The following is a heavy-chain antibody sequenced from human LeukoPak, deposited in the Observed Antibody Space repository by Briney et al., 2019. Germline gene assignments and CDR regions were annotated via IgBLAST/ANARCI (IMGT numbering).Heavy chain of an antibody. J-gene: IGHJ6*03. CDR3: TRTFSYYMDV. Sequence: GGSLKLSCAASGFTFSGSAMHWVRQASGKGLEWVGRIRSKVNNYAIAYAASVKGRFTISRDDSKNTAYLQMNSLKSEDTAVYYCTRTFSYYMDVWGKGTTVTVSS. V-gene: IGHV3-73*01. CDR1: GFTFSGSA. D-gene: IGHD2/OR15-2a*01. CDR2: IRSKVNNYAI.